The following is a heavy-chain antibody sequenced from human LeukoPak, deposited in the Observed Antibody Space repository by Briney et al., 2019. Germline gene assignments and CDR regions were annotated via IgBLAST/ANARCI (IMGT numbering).Heavy chain of an antibody. V-gene: IGHV4-39*07. Sequence: SEALSLTCTVSGGSISSSRYYWGWIRQPPGKGLEWIGNIYYSGSTYYNPSLKSRVTISVDTSKNQFSLRLSSVTAADTAVYYCARTDRDSSDWNFDYWGQGTLVTVSS. D-gene: IGHD6-19*01. CDR3: ARTDRDSSDWNFDY. CDR1: GGSISSSRYY. CDR2: IYYSGST. J-gene: IGHJ4*02.